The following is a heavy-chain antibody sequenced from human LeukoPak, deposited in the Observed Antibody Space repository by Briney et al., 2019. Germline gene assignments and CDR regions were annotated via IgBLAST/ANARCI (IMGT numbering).Heavy chain of an antibody. V-gene: IGHV4-59*08. J-gene: IGHJ4*02. CDR1: GASISSYY. CDR2: ISYSGRP. Sequence: SETLSLTCTVSGASISSYYWSWIRQPPGKGLEWIGYISYSGRPNYNPSLKSRVTISADTSKNQFSLNLSSVTAADTAVYYCARVGHIVAAGTYDWWGQGTVVTVSS. D-gene: IGHD6-13*01. CDR3: ARVGHIVAAGTYDW.